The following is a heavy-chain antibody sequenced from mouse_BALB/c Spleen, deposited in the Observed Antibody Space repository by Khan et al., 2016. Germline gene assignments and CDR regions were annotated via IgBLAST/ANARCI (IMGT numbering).Heavy chain of an antibody. CDR2: IWGDGRA. D-gene: IGHD3-1*01. V-gene: IGHV2-6-7*01. CDR3: SRDYSGFAY. J-gene: IGHJ3*01. CDR1: GFSLTGYG. Sequence: QVQLKESGPGLVAPSRSLSITCTVSGFSLTGYGVNWVRQPPGKGLEWLGKIWGDGRADYNSALKSRVSISKDNSKSQVFLKMNSLQTDDTANYYCSRDYSGFAYWGQGTLVIVSA.